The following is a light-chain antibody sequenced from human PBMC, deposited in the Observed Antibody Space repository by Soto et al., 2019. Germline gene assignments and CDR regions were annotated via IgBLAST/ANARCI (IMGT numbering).Light chain of an antibody. CDR3: CSYAGSYTYV. J-gene: IGLJ1*01. CDR1: SSDVGGYNY. CDR2: DVS. V-gene: IGLV2-11*01. Sequence: QPVLTQPRSVSGSPGQSVTISCTGTSSDVGGYNYVSWYQQHPGKAPKLMIYDVSKRPSGVPDRFSGSKSGNTASLIISGLQAEDEADYYCCSYAGSYTYVFGTGTKLTVL.